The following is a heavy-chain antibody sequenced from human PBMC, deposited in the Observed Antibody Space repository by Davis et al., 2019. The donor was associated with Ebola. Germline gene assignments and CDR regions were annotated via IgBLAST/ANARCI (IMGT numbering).Heavy chain of an antibody. CDR2: IYHSGST. Sequence: ESLKISCAASGFTFSSYEMNWIRQPPGKGLEWIGSIYHSGSTYYNPSLKSRVTISVDTSKNQFSLKLSSVTAADTAVYYCARGPPYTYYDFWSGYFDYWGQGTLVTVSS. CDR1: GFTFSSYE. J-gene: IGHJ4*02. V-gene: IGHV4-38-2*01. CDR3: ARGPPYTYYDFWSGYFDY. D-gene: IGHD3-3*01.